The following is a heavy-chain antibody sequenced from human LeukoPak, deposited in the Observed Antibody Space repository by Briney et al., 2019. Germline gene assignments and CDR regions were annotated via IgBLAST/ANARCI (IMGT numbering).Heavy chain of an antibody. CDR3: AIAVAGPPIWFDP. Sequence: SKTLSLTCTVSGGSISSYYWSWIRQPPGKGLEWIGYIYYSGSTNYNPSLKSRVTISVDTSKNQFSLKLSSVTAADTAVYYCAIAVAGPPIWFDPWGQGTLVTVSS. CDR2: IYYSGST. J-gene: IGHJ5*02. CDR1: GGSISSYY. D-gene: IGHD6-19*01. V-gene: IGHV4-59*08.